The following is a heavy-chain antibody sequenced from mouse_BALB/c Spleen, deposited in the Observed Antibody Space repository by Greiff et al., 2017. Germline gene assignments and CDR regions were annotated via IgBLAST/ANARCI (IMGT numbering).Heavy chain of an antibody. V-gene: IGHV1-7*01. CDR2: INPSTGYT. D-gene: IGHD1-1*01. CDR1: GYTFTSYW. CDR3: APLLRFYYAMDY. J-gene: IGHJ4*01. Sequence: VQLQQSGAELAKPGASVKMSCKASGYTFTSYWMHWVKQRPGQGLEWIGYINPSTGYTEYNQKFKDKATLTADKSSSTAYMQLSSLTSEDSAVYYCAPLLRFYYAMDYWGQGTSVTVSS.